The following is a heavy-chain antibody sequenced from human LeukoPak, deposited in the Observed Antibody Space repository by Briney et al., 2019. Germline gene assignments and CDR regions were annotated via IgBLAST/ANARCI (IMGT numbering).Heavy chain of an antibody. Sequence: RAGGSLRLSCAASGFTFSSYGMHWVRQAPGKGLEWVAFIRYDGSNKYYADSVKGRFTISRDNSKNTLYLQMNSLRAEDTAVYYCAKDSSNSPGIDYWGQGTLVTVSS. CDR2: IRYDGSNK. V-gene: IGHV3-30*02. CDR1: GFTFSSYG. J-gene: IGHJ4*02. CDR3: AKDSSNSPGIDY. D-gene: IGHD2/OR15-2a*01.